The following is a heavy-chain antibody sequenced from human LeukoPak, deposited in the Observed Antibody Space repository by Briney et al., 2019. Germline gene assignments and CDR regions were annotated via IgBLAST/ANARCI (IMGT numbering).Heavy chain of an antibody. Sequence: QPGGSLRLSCAASGFTFSSYGMHWVRQAPGKGLEWVAFIRYDGSNKYYADSVKGRFTISRDNSKNTLYLQMNSLRAEDTAVYYCAKAQAYCSGGSCYSSFDYWGQGTLATVSS. CDR2: IRYDGSNK. D-gene: IGHD2-15*01. CDR1: GFTFSSYG. J-gene: IGHJ4*02. V-gene: IGHV3-30*02. CDR3: AKAQAYCSGGSCYSSFDY.